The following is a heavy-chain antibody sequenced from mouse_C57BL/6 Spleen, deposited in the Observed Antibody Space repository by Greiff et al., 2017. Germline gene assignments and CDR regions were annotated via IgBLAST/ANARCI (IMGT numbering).Heavy chain of an antibody. J-gene: IGHJ4*01. V-gene: IGHV1-55*01. D-gene: IGHD3-2*02. CDR3: ARDRQLRLRGDAMDY. CDR2: IYPGSGST. Sequence: QVQLQQSGAELVKPGASVKMSCKASGYTFTSYWITWVKQRPGQGLEWIGDIYPGSGSTNYNEKFKSKATLTVDTSSSTAYMQLSSLTSEDSAVYYCARDRQLRLRGDAMDYWGQGTSVTVSS. CDR1: GYTFTSYW.